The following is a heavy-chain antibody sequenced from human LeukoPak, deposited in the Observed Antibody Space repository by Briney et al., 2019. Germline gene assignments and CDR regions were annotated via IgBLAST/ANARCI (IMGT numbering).Heavy chain of an antibody. CDR2: ISGSGGST. V-gene: IGHV3-23*01. D-gene: IGHD5-18*01. CDR1: GFTFSSYG. Sequence: PGGSLRLSCAASGFTFSSYGMSWDRQAPGKGLEWVSAISGSGGSTYYADSVKGRFTISRDNSKNTLYLQMNSLRAEDTAVYYCANQQLWLIYWGQGTLVTVSS. CDR3: ANQQLWLIY. J-gene: IGHJ4*02.